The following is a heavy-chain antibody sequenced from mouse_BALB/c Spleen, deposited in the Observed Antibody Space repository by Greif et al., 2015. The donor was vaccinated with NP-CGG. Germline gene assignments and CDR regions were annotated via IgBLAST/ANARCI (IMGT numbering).Heavy chain of an antibody. D-gene: IGHD1-1*01. CDR1: GYTFSSYW. CDR2: ILPGSGST. V-gene: IGHV1-9*01. Sequence: VQVVESGAELMKPGASVKISCKATGYTFSSYWIEWVKQRPGHGLEWIGEILPGSGSTNYNEKFKGKATFTADTSSNTAYMQLSSLTPEDSAVYYCARGGDYARFAYWGQGTLVTVSA. CDR3: ARGGDYARFAY. J-gene: IGHJ3*01.